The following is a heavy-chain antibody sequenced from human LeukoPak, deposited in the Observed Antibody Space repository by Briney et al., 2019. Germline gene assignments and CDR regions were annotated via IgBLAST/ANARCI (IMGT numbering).Heavy chain of an antibody. V-gene: IGHV4-34*01. D-gene: IGHD3-22*01. CDR1: GGSFSGYY. CDR2: INHSGST. Sequence: SETLSLTCAVYGGSFSGYYWSWLRQPPGKGLEWIGEINHSGSTNYNPSLKSRVTISVDTSKNQFSLKLSSVTAADTAVYYCAREWGTGYTYYYDSRGYYPYYFDYWGQGTLVTVSS. CDR3: AREWGTGYTYYYDSRGYYPYYFDY. J-gene: IGHJ4*02.